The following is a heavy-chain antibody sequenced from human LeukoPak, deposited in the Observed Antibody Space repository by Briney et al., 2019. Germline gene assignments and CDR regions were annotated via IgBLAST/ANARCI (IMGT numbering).Heavy chain of an antibody. J-gene: IGHJ6*04. V-gene: IGHV3-23*01. CDR2: ISAGGAST. CDR1: GYTFSNTG. Sequence: GGSLRLSCAASGYTFSNTGMSWVRQAPGKGLEWVSSISAGGASTYYADSVKGRFTISRDNSKNTLYLQMSSLRAEDTAVYYCARTYLLSYYMDVWGKGTTVTVSS. D-gene: IGHD2-15*01. CDR3: ARTYLLSYYMDV.